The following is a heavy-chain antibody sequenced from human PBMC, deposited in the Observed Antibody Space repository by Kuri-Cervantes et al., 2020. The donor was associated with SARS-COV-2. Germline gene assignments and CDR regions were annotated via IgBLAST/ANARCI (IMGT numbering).Heavy chain of an antibody. CDR3: AREDCSSTSCYTDNWFDP. D-gene: IGHD2-2*02. J-gene: IGHJ5*02. V-gene: IGHV1-69*04. Sequence: SVKVSCKASGGTFSSYAISWVRQAPGQGLEWMGRIIPILGIANYAQKFQGRVTITADKSTSTAYMELSSLRSEDTAVYCCAREDCSSTSCYTDNWFDPWGQGTLVTVSS. CDR1: GGTFSSYA. CDR2: IIPILGIA.